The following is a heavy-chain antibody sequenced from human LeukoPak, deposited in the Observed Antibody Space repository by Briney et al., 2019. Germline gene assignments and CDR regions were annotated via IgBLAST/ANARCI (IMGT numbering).Heavy chain of an antibody. Sequence: GGSLRLSCAGSGFTFREYFMRWVRQAPGKGLEYLSVISYNGEETYYANSVKGRFTISRDNSKNTLYLQMGSLRAEDTAIYFSARDPSVGGFSGSELDLWGQGTLVTVSS. CDR1: GFTFREYF. V-gene: IGHV3-64*01. CDR3: ARDPSVGGFSGSELDL. D-gene: IGHD3-16*01. J-gene: IGHJ5*02. CDR2: ISYNGEET.